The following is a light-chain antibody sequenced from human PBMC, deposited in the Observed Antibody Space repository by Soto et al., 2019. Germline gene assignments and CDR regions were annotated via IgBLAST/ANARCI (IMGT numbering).Light chain of an antibody. V-gene: IGLV2-14*01. CDR2: EVS. J-gene: IGLJ3*02. Sequence: QSALTQPASVSGSPGQSITISCTGTSSDVGGYNYVSWYQQHQGKAPKLMIYEVSNRPSGVSNRFSGSKSGNTASLTISGLHAEDEDDYYCSSYTSSSTHWVFGGGTTLTVL. CDR1: SSDVGGYNY. CDR3: SSYTSSSTHWV.